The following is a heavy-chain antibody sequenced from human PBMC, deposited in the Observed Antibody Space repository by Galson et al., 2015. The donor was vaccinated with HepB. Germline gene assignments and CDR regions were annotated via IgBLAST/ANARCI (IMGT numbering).Heavy chain of an antibody. Sequence: SVKVSCKASGYSFTGHYMHWVRQAPGQGLEWMGWINPNNGGTNYAQKFQGRVTMTRDTSINTAYMELSRLRFDDTAVYYCAREGGHCSSTSCPPDYWGQGTLVTVSS. CDR2: INPNNGGT. V-gene: IGHV1-2*02. CDR1: GYSFTGHY. D-gene: IGHD2-2*01. J-gene: IGHJ4*02. CDR3: AREGGHCSSTSCPPDY.